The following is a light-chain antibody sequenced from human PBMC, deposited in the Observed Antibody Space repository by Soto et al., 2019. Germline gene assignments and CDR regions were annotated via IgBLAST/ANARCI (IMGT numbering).Light chain of an antibody. CDR3: QQYGSAPR. J-gene: IGKJ4*01. CDR2: GAS. CDR1: QSVSSSY. Sequence: EIGLTKSPGTLSLSPGERATLSCRASQSVSSSYLAWYQQKPGQAPRLLIYGASSRATGIPDRFSGSGSVTDFTLTISRLEPEDFAVYYCQQYGSAPRFGGGTKVEIK. V-gene: IGKV3-20*01.